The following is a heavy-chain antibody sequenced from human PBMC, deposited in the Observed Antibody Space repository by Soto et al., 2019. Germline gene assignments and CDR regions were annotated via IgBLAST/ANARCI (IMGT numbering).Heavy chain of an antibody. Sequence: QVQLVQSGPEVKKTGASVKVSCRASGYFFTSYAIHWVRQAPGPRLEWLGWINAANGHTKYSQNFQGRVIITRDTSANTVYMEVSSLKSGDTAVYYCARGSIEVAGRNQLDYWGQGTRVTVFS. D-gene: IGHD6-19*01. CDR2: INAANGHT. CDR3: ARGSIEVAGRNQLDY. V-gene: IGHV1-3*01. CDR1: GYFFTSYA. J-gene: IGHJ4*02.